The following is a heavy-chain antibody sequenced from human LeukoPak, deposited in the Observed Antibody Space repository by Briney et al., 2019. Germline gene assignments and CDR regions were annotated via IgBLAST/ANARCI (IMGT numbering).Heavy chain of an antibody. J-gene: IGHJ4*02. CDR3: AKGWDY. V-gene: IGHV3-30*18. CDR2: IWYGGSNK. Sequence: GRSLRLSCAASGFTFSSYGMHWVRQAPGKGLEWVAVIWYGGSNKYYADSVKGRFTISRDNSKNTLYLQMNSLRAEDTAVYYCAKGWDYWGQGTLVTVSS. D-gene: IGHD5-24*01. CDR1: GFTFSSYG.